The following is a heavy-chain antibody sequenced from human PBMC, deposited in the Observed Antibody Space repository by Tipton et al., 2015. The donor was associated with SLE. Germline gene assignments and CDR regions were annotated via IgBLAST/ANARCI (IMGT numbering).Heavy chain of an antibody. D-gene: IGHD2-21*01. V-gene: IGHV4-59*12. CDR1: GGSISSYY. CDR2: SYYSGST. J-gene: IGHJ3*02. CDR3: ARDCGGSDAFDI. Sequence: TLSLTCTVSGGSISSYYWSWIRQPPEKGLEWIGYSYYSGSTNYNPTLKSRVTISVDTSKNQFSLKLSSVTAADTAVYYCARDCGGSDAFDIWGQGTMVTVSS.